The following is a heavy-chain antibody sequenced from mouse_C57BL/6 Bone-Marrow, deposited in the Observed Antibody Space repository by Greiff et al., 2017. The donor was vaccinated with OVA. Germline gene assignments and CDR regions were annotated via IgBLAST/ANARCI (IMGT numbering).Heavy chain of an antibody. J-gene: IGHJ3*01. D-gene: IGHD1-1*01. V-gene: IGHV1-4*01. CDR2: INPSSGYT. Sequence: VQLKESGAELARPGASVKMSCKASGYTFTSYTMHWVKQRPGQGLEWIGYINPSSGYTKYNQKFKDKATLTADKSSSTAYMQLSSLTSEDSAVYYCARNYYGSSFAYWGQGTLVTVSA. CDR3: ARNYYGSSFAY. CDR1: GYTFTSYT.